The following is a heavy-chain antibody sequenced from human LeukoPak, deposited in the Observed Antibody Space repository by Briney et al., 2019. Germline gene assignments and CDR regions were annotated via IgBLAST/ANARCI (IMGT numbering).Heavy chain of an antibody. CDR2: TYYRSNLYN. Sequence: SQTLSLTCAISGDSFSSNSAAWHWIRQSPSRGLEWLERTYYRSNLYNDYAVSVKSRITINPDTSKNQFSLQLNSVTPEDTAVYYCARAAASVSRWPVTYYGMDVWGQGTTVTVSS. CDR3: ARAAASVSRWPVTYYGMDV. V-gene: IGHV6-1*01. J-gene: IGHJ6*02. D-gene: IGHD2-2*01. CDR1: GDSFSSNSAA.